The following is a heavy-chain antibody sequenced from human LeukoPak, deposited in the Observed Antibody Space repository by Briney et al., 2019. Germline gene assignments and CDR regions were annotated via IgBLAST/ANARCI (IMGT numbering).Heavy chain of an antibody. J-gene: IGHJ4*02. Sequence: GGSLRLSCAASGFTFSSYAMSWVRQAPGKGLEWVSPISGSGGLIYYADSVKGRFTISRDNSKNTLYLQMNSLRPEDTAVYYCAREDPVTPYYFDYWGQGTLVTVSS. D-gene: IGHD4-11*01. CDR2: ISGSGGLI. CDR3: AREDPVTPYYFDY. V-gene: IGHV3-23*01. CDR1: GFTFSSYA.